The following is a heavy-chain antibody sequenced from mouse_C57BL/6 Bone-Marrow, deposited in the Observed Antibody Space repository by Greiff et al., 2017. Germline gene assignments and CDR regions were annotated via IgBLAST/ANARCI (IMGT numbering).Heavy chain of an antibody. V-gene: IGHV14-4*01. Sequence: VQLQQSGAELVRPGASVKLSCTASGFNIKDDYMHWVKQRPEQGLEWIGWIDPENGDTEYASKFQGKATITADTSSNTAYLQLSSLTSEDTAVYYCTLGPNFDYWSQGTTLTVSS. J-gene: IGHJ2*01. D-gene: IGHD4-1*01. CDR2: IDPENGDT. CDR1: GFNIKDDY. CDR3: TLGPNFDY.